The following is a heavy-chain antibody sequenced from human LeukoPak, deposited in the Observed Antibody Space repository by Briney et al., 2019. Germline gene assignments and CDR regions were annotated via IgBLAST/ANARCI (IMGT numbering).Heavy chain of an antibody. V-gene: IGHV1-2*06. D-gene: IGHD6-19*01. CDR3: ARMGATSSGWPRATLSKFDY. CDR2: INPNVVGT. CDR1: GYTFTGYY. Sequence: GASVKVSCKASGYTFTGYYMHWLRQAPGQGLEWRGRINPNVVGTNYAQKFQGRVTMTRDTSISTAYMELSRLRSDDTAVYYCARMGATSSGWPRATLSKFDYWGQGTLVTVSS. J-gene: IGHJ4*02.